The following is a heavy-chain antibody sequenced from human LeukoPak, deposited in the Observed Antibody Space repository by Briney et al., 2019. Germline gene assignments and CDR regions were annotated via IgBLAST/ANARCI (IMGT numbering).Heavy chain of an antibody. CDR3: ARPPHPPPSRWIQLCLIRIFDY. D-gene: IGHD5-18*01. V-gene: IGHV7-4-1*02. CDR2: INTNTGNP. Sequence: ASVKVSCKASGYTFTSYAMNWVRQAPGQGLEWMGWINTNTGNPTYAQGFTGRFVFSLDTSVSTAYLQISSLKAEDTAVYYCARPPHPPPSRWIQLCLIRIFDYGARGPLVPVSS. CDR1: GYTFTSYA. J-gene: IGHJ4*02.